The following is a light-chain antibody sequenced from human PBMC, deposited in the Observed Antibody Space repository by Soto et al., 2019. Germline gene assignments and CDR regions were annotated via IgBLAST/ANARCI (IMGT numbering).Light chain of an antibody. J-gene: IGKJ4*01. V-gene: IGKV3D-15*01. Sequence: EIVMTQSPATLSASTGERATISCRASQSVSSNLAWYQQKPGQAPRLLIYGASTRASGIPASFSGSRSGTEFTLTISGLQSEDFAGYYCQRYNKWPLTFGGGTKVEIK. CDR2: GAS. CDR1: QSVSSN. CDR3: QRYNKWPLT.